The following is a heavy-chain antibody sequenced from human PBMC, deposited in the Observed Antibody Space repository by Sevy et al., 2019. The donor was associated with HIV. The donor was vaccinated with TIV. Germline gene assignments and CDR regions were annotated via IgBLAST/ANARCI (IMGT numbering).Heavy chain of an antibody. V-gene: IGHV4-34*01. CDR1: SESFRRYY. D-gene: IGHD1-26*01. J-gene: IGHJ4*02. CDR2: INHSGTT. Sequence: SEILSLTCAVYSESFRRYYWNWIRQSPEKGLEWIGEINHSGTTNYNPSLKSRVTISVDPSRNQFSLKLNSVTAADTAVYYCASDSGTYTYYFDYWGQRTPVTVSS. CDR3: ASDSGTYTYYFDY.